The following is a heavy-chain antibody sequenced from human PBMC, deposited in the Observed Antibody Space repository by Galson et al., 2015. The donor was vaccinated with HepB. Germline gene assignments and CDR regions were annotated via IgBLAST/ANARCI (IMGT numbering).Heavy chain of an antibody. J-gene: IGHJ3*02. D-gene: IGHD3-22*01. CDR1: GYTFTSYG. V-gene: IGHV1-18*04. Sequence: SVKVSCKASGYTFTSYGISWVRQAPGQGLEWMGWISAYDGNTNYAQKLQGRVTMTTDTSTSTAYMELRSLRSDDTAVYYCARDVCDSSGYYRCALLPDAFDIWGQGTMVTVSS. CDR3: ARDVCDSSGYYRCALLPDAFDI. CDR2: ISAYDGNT.